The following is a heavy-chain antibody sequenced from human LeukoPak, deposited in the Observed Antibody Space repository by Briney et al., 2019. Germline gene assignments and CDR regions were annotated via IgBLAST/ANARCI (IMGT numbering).Heavy chain of an antibody. D-gene: IGHD3-16*01. V-gene: IGHV1-18*01. CDR1: GYTFISYG. J-gene: IGHJ4*02. CDR2: IGAYNGNT. CDR3: ARDQSGGGDY. Sequence: ASVKFSCKASGYTFISYGISWVRQAPGQGLEWMGWIGAYNGNTNYAQKFQGRVTMTTDTSTSTVYMELRSLRSDDTAVYYCARDQSGGGDYWGQGTRVSVSS.